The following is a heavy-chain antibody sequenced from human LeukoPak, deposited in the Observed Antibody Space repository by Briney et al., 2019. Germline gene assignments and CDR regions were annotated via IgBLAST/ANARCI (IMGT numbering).Heavy chain of an antibody. CDR1: GFTFSSYA. CDR3: ARSPPHNIVLMVYATLTYFDY. CDR2: ISGSGGST. Sequence: GGSLRLSCAASGFTFSSYAMSWVRQAPGKGLEWVSAISGSGGSTYYADSVKGRFTISRDNSKNTLYLQMNILRAEDTAVYYCARSPPHNIVLMVYATLTYFDYWGQGTLVTVSS. V-gene: IGHV3-23*01. D-gene: IGHD2-8*01. J-gene: IGHJ4*02.